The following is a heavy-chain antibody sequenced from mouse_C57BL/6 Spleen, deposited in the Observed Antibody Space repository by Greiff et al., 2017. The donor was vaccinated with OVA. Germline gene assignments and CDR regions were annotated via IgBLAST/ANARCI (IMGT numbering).Heavy chain of an antibody. D-gene: IGHD4-1*01. CDR1: GYAFSSYW. CDR2: IYPGDGDT. V-gene: IGHV1-80*01. Sequence: QVQLKQSGAELVKPGASVKISCKASGYAFSSYWMNWVKQRPGKGLEWIGQIYPGDGDTNYNGKFKGKATLTADKSSSTAYMQLSSLTSEDSAVYFCARSSSWDDYFDYWGQGTTLTVSS. CDR3: ARSSSWDDYFDY. J-gene: IGHJ2*01.